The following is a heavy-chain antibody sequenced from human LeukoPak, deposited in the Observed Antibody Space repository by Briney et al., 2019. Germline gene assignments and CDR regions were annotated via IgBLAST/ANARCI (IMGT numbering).Heavy chain of an antibody. Sequence: GSVKVSCKASGYTFTSYYMHWVRQAPGQGLEWMGWINPNSGGTNYAQKFQGRVTMTRDTSISTAYMELSRLRSDDTAVYYCARDSSSWKFDYWGQGTLVTVSS. CDR1: GYTFTSYY. V-gene: IGHV1-2*02. J-gene: IGHJ4*02. CDR3: ARDSSSWKFDY. CDR2: INPNSGGT. D-gene: IGHD6-13*01.